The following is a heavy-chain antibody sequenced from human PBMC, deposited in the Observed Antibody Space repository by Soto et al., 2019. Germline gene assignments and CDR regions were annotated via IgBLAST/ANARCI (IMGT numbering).Heavy chain of an antibody. Sequence: SETLSLTCAVYGGSFSGYYWSWIRQPPGKGLEWIGEINHTGSTYYNPSLKSRLTISIDTPKKQVSLKLTSVSAADTAVYYCAYGSGSFDFWGQGILVTVSS. CDR2: INHTGST. CDR1: GGSFSGYY. D-gene: IGHD3-10*01. J-gene: IGHJ4*02. CDR3: AYGSGSFDF. V-gene: IGHV4-34*01.